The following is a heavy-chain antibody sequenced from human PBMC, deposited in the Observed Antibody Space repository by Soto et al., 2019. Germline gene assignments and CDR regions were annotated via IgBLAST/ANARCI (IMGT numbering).Heavy chain of an antibody. CDR3: ARESQVGPSSGRFDP. J-gene: IGHJ5*02. CDR2: IYYTGST. Sequence: LETLSITCSVSGCSITNYGWSWIRQPPGKGLEWIAYIYYTGSTSYNPSLKSRVTMSVDTPKNQFSLEVRSVTAADTAVYYCARESQVGPSSGRFDPLGQGTLVTSPQ. CDR1: GCSITNYG. V-gene: IGHV4-59*12.